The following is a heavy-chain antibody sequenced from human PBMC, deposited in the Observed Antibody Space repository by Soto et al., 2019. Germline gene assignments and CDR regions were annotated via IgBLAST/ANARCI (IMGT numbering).Heavy chain of an antibody. V-gene: IGHV3-21*01. CDR2: ISSSSSYI. Sequence: GGSLRLSCAASGFTFSSYSMNWVRQAPGKGLEWVSSISSSSSYIYYADSVKGRFTVYRDNAKNSLYLQMNSLRAEDTAVYYCARDSPPPYSSLQYYYYYYGMDVWGQGTTVTVSS. J-gene: IGHJ6*02. CDR1: GFTFSSYS. D-gene: IGHD6-6*01. CDR3: ARDSPPPYSSLQYYYYYYGMDV.